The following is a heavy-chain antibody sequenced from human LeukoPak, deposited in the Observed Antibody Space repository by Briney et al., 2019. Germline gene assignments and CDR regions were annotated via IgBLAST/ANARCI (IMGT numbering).Heavy chain of an antibody. CDR2: IKQDGSEK. CDR3: ARDLTVNYYYYMDV. J-gene: IGHJ6*03. Sequence: GGSLRLSCAASGFTFSSYWMSWVRQAPGKGLEWVANIKQDGSEKYYVDSVKGRFTISRDNAKNSLYLQMNSLRAEDTAVCYCARDLTVNYYYYMDVWGKGTTVTVSS. V-gene: IGHV3-7*01. D-gene: IGHD4-17*01. CDR1: GFTFSSYW.